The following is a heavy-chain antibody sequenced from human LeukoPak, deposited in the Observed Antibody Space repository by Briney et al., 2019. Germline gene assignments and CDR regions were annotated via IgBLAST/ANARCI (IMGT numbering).Heavy chain of an antibody. J-gene: IGHJ5*02. CDR1: GGSFSGYY. Sequence: SETLSLTCAVYGGSFSGYYWSWIRQPPGKGLEWIGEINHSGSTNYNPSLKSRVTISVDTSKNQFSLKLSSVTAADTAVYYCASARVEAAAGTDWFDPWGQGTLVTVSS. CDR2: INHSGST. CDR3: ASARVEAAAGTDWFDP. D-gene: IGHD6-13*01. V-gene: IGHV4-34*01.